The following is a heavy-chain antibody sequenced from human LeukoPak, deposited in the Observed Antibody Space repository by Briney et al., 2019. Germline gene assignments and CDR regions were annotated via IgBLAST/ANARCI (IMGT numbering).Heavy chain of an antibody. V-gene: IGHV5-10-1*01. Sequence: GESLKISCKGSGYSFTSYWISWVRQMPGNGLEWMGRIDPSDSYTNYSPSFQGHVTISADKSISTAYLQWSSLKASDTAMYYCARLGDGYNSHFQHWGQGTLVTVSS. CDR2: IDPSDSYT. CDR1: GYSFTSYW. CDR3: ARLGDGYNSHFQH. D-gene: IGHD5-24*01. J-gene: IGHJ1*01.